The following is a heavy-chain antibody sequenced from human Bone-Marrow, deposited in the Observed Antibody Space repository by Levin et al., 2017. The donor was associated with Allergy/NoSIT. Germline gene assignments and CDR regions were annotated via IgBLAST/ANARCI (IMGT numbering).Heavy chain of an antibody. J-gene: IGHJ4*02. CDR1: GGSISSSSYY. CDR3: ARLGGADTAMVFDY. D-gene: IGHD5-18*01. V-gene: IGHV4-39*01. CDR2: IYYSGST. Sequence: SETLSLTCTVSGGSISSSSYYWGWIRQPPGKGLEWIGSIYYSGSTYYNPSLKSRVTISVDTSKNQFSLKLSSVTAADTAVYYCARLGGADTAMVFDYWGQGTLVTVSS.